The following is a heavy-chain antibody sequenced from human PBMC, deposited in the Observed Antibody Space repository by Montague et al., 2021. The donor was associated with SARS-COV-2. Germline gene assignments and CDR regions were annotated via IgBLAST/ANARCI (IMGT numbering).Heavy chain of an antibody. D-gene: IGHD3-16*01. CDR2: ISHTEST. Sequence: ILSLICTVSSGSISNYYWSWIRQPPGKGLEWIGFISHTESTNYNPSLESRVSIPIDTSKSQFSLRVRSVTAADTAVYYCAGSVQFAYGLDVWGQGTTVTIAS. CDR1: SGSISNYY. J-gene: IGHJ6*02. CDR3: AGSVQFAYGLDV. V-gene: IGHV4-59*08.